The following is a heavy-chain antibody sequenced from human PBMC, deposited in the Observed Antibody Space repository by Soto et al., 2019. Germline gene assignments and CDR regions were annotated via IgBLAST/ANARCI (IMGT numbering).Heavy chain of an antibody. CDR3: SRDWDHMDV. Sequence: VQLVESGGGLVKPGESLRLSCAGSGFTFSSYSFNWFRQAPGKGLEWLASVSNGGSYTYYADSVKGRFTISRDNAANLAFLQMNSLRGEDTAVYYCSRDWDHMDVWGNGTTVTVS. V-gene: IGHV3-21*01. D-gene: IGHD1-26*01. J-gene: IGHJ6*03. CDR1: GFTFSSYS. CDR2: VSNGGSYT.